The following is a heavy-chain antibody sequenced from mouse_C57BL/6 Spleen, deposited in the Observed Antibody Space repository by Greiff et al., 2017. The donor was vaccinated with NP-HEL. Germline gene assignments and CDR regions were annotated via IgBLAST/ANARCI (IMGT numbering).Heavy chain of an antibody. Sequence: VQVVESGPELVKPGASVKISCKASGYAFSSSWMNWVKQRPGKGLEWIGRIYPGDGDTNYNGKFKGKATLTADKSSSTAYMQLSSLTSEDSAVYFCARDYGSVYYAMDYWGQGTSVTVSS. J-gene: IGHJ4*01. CDR3: ARDYGSVYYAMDY. D-gene: IGHD1-1*01. V-gene: IGHV1-82*01. CDR2: IYPGDGDT. CDR1: GYAFSSSW.